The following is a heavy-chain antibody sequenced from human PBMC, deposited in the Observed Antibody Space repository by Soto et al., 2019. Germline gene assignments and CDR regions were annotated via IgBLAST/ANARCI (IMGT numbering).Heavy chain of an antibody. CDR2: IIPIFGTA. Sequence: SVKVSCKASGGTFSSYAISWVRQAPGQGLEWMGGIIPIFGTANYAQKFQGRVTITADESTNTAYMELSSLRSEDTAVYYCARNWVAQRGDDAFDIWGQGTMVTVSS. CDR3: ARNWVAQRGDDAFDI. CDR1: GGTFSSYA. J-gene: IGHJ3*02. D-gene: IGHD7-27*01. V-gene: IGHV1-69*13.